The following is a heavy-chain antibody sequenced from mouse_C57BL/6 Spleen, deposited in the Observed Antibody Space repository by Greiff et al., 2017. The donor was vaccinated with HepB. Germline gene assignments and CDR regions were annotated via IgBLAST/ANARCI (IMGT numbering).Heavy chain of an antibody. V-gene: IGHV5-9-1*02. CDR2: ISSGGDYI. Sequence: EVKLVESGEGLVKPGGSLKLSCAASGFTFSSYAMSWVRQTPEKRLEWVAYISSGGDYIYYADTVKGRFTISRDNARNTLYLQMSSLKSEDTAMYYCTRAGTYGSSYVGAMDYWGQGTSVTVSS. CDR3: TRAGTYGSSYVGAMDY. CDR1: GFTFSSYA. D-gene: IGHD1-1*01. J-gene: IGHJ4*01.